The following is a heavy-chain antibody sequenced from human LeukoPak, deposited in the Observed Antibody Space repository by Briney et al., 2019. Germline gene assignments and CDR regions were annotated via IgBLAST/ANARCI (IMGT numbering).Heavy chain of an antibody. J-gene: IGHJ4*02. Sequence: PGGSLRLSCAASGFTFSSYAMHWVRQAPGKGLEWVAVISYDGSNKYYADSVKGRFTISRDNSKNTLYLQMNSLRAEDTAVYYCAKGGEVDIVATIDYWGQGTLVTVSS. CDR2: ISYDGSNK. V-gene: IGHV3-30-3*01. CDR1: GFTFSSYA. CDR3: AKGGEVDIVATIDY. D-gene: IGHD5-12*01.